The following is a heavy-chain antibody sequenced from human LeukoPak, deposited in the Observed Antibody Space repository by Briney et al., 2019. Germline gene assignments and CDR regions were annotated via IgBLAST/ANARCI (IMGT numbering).Heavy chain of an antibody. V-gene: IGHV3-23*01. J-gene: IGHJ6*02. Sequence: GGSLRLSCAASGFTFTNYGMTWVRQAPGKGLEWVSGVTTSGYNTYYADSVKGRFTISRDNTKSTLFLQMNSLRAEDTAVYYCARNGGYDSEYFYGMDVWGQGTTVTVSS. D-gene: IGHD5-12*01. CDR2: VTTSGYNT. CDR1: GFTFTNYG. CDR3: ARNGGYDSEYFYGMDV.